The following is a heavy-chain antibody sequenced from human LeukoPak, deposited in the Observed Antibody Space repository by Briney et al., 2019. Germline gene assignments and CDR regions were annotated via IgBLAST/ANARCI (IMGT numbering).Heavy chain of an antibody. CDR3: ARDFEDFWSGENGMDV. CDR1: GYTFTSYA. Sequence: ASVKVSCKASGYTFTSYAMHWVRQAPGQRLEWMGWINAGNGNTKYSQKFQGRVTITRDTSAGTAYMELSSLRSEDTAVYYCARDFEDFWSGENGMDVWGQGTTVTVSS. D-gene: IGHD3-3*01. CDR2: INAGNGNT. J-gene: IGHJ6*02. V-gene: IGHV1-3*01.